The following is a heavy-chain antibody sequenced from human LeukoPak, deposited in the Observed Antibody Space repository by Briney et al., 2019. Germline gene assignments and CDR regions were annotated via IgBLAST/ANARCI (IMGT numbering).Heavy chain of an antibody. CDR3: ARDRLSLSSPGYYYYGMDV. J-gene: IGHJ6*02. D-gene: IGHD6-13*01. CDR2: INSSSGGT. V-gene: IGHV1-2*02. Sequence: ASVKVSCKASGYTFTGHYIQWVRQAPGQGLEWMDWINSSSGGTKYPQRFQGRVTITRDTSINTAYMEMRRLKSDDTAVYYCARDRLSLSSPGYYYYGMDVWGHGTKVTASS. CDR1: GYTFTGHY.